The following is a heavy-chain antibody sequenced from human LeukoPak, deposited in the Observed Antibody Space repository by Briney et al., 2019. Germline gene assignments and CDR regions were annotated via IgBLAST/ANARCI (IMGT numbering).Heavy chain of an antibody. J-gene: IGHJ5*02. CDR3: AREGYDILTGYEGNWFDP. CDR1: GFTFSSYS. Sequence: GGSLRLSCAASGFTFSSYSMNWVRQAPGKGLEWVSYISSSSSTIYYADSVKGRFTISRDNSKNTLYLQMNSLRAEDTAVYYCAREGYDILTGYEGNWFDPWGQGTLVTVSS. D-gene: IGHD3-9*01. CDR2: ISSSSSTI. V-gene: IGHV3-48*01.